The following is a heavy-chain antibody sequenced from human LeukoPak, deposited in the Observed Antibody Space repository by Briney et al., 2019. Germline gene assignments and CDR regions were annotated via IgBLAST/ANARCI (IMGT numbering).Heavy chain of an antibody. CDR1: GFTFSSYA. Sequence: PGGSLRLSCAASGFTFSSYAMSWVRQAPGKGLEWVSAISGSGGSTYYADSVKGRFTISRDNSKNTLYLQMNSLRAEDTAVYYCAKFEIVSIGGLDAFDIWGQGTMVTVSS. CDR2: ISGSGGST. J-gene: IGHJ3*02. D-gene: IGHD2/OR15-2a*01. CDR3: AKFEIVSIGGLDAFDI. V-gene: IGHV3-23*01.